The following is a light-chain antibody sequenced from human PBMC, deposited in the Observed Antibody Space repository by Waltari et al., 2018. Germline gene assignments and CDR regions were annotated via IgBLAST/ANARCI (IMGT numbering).Light chain of an antibody. Sequence: DIQMTQSPSSLSASVGDRVTITCQASQDISRYLNWYQQKPGKAPKLLIYGASNSETGVPSRFSGSGSGTDFTFTINNLQPEDVATYYCQQYDNLPLTFGGGTKVEIK. V-gene: IGKV1-33*01. CDR3: QQYDNLPLT. J-gene: IGKJ4*01. CDR1: QDISRY. CDR2: GAS.